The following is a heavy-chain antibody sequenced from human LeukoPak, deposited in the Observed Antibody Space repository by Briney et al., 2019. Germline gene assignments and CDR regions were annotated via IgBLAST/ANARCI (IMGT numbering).Heavy chain of an antibody. D-gene: IGHD6-13*01. CDR3: ARVSAPRSSSWFLRFPWFDP. J-gene: IGHJ5*02. V-gene: IGHV4-39*07. CDR2: IYYSGST. Sequence: SETLSLTCTVSGGSISSSSYYWGWIRQPPGKGLEWIGSIYYSGSTYYNPSLKSRVTISVDTSKNQFSLKLSSVTAADTAVYYCARVSAPRSSSWFLRFPWFDPWGQGTLVTVSS. CDR1: GGSISSSSYY.